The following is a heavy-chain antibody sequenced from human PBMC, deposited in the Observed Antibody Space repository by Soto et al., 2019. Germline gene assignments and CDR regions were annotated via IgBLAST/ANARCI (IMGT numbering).Heavy chain of an antibody. J-gene: IGHJ4*02. CDR1: GGTFSSYA. CDR3: VRVVAIPGYPDN. D-gene: IGHD5-12*01. Sequence: QVQLVQSGAEVRQPASSVKVSCKTSGGTFSSYAISWVRQAPGQGLEWMGGIVPIVDTSTYAQKFQGRVTITADEYTSTVYMEPSSLRSDDTAVYYCVRVVAIPGYPDNWGQGTLGTVSS. V-gene: IGHV1-69*12. CDR2: IVPIVDTS.